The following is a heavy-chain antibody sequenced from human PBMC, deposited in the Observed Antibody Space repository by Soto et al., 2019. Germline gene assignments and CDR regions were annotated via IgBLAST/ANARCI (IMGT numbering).Heavy chain of an antibody. CDR1: GFTFSNYG. CDR2: ISFDGSNK. CDR3: AKDNGGYYDSSGNFEY. D-gene: IGHD3-22*01. Sequence: QVQLVESGGGVVQPGRSLRLSCAASGFTFSNYGMHWVRQAPGKGLEWVAVISFDGSNKYYADSVKGRFTISRDNSKNTLYLQMNSLRAEDTALYYCAKDNGGYYDSSGNFEYWGQGTLVTVSS. V-gene: IGHV3-30*18. J-gene: IGHJ4*02.